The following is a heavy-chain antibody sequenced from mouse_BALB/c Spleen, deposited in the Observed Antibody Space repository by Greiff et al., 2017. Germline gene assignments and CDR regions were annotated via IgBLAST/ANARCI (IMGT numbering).Heavy chain of an antibody. CDR1: GYAFSSYW. J-gene: IGHJ3*01. D-gene: IGHD1-1*01. CDR2: IYPGDGDT. Sequence: VQLQESGAELVRPGSSVKFSCKASGYAFSSYWMNWVKQRPGQGLEWIGQIYPGDGDTNYNGKFKGKATLTADKSSSTAYMQLSSLTSEDSAVYFCASYYGSEGFAYWGQGTLVTVSA. V-gene: IGHV1-80*01. CDR3: ASYYGSEGFAY.